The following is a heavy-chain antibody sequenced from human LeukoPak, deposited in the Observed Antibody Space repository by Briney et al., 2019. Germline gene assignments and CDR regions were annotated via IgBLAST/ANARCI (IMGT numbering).Heavy chain of an antibody. CDR3: ARDAPNSRGSFVY. Sequence: ASVKVSCKASGYNFTSYGISWVRQAPGQGLEWMGRISANNGNTNYTQKVQGRVTMTTDTSTATAYMELRSLRSDDTAVYYCARDAPNSRGSFVYWGQGTLVTVSS. V-gene: IGHV1-18*01. J-gene: IGHJ4*02. CDR1: GYNFTSYG. CDR2: ISANNGNT. D-gene: IGHD6-19*01.